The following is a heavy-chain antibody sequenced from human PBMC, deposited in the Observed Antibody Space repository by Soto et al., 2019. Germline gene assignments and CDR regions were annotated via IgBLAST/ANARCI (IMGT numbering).Heavy chain of an antibody. CDR2: IKTNNEGGTT. D-gene: IGHD2-15*01. CDR3: TTGSVEGV. CDR1: GLTISNAW. J-gene: IGHJ6*02. Sequence: GSLRLSCAASGLTISNAWMNWVRQAPGKGLEWVGRIKTNNEGGTTDYATAVKGRFTVSRDDSKNTLYLQMNSLKTEDTAVYYCTTGSVEGVWGQGTTVTVSS. V-gene: IGHV3-15*07.